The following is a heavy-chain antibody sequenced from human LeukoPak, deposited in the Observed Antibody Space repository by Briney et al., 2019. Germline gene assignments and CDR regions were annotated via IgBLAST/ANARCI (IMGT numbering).Heavy chain of an antibody. CDR1: GFTFSTYA. J-gene: IGHJ4*02. CDR3: AKDDGDYAQGYYSDY. CDR2: ISGSSPNT. D-gene: IGHD4-17*01. Sequence: PGVSLRLSCAASGFTFSTYAMSWVRQAPGKGLEWVSAISGSSPNTYYAASVKGRFTISRDNSKNTLYLQMNSLRAEDTAMYYCAKDDGDYAQGYYSDYWGQGTLVTVSS. V-gene: IGHV3-23*01.